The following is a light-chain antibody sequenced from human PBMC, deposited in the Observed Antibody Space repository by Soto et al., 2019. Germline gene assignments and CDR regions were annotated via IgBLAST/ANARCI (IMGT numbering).Light chain of an antibody. CDR1: SSDVGGYNF. Sequence: QSALTQPPSASGSPGQSVTISCTGTSSDVGGYNFVSWYQQHPGKAPKLMIYEVTKRPSGVPDRVSGSKSGNTASLTVSGLQTEDEADYYCSSYAGSNNRYVFGTGTKLTVL. J-gene: IGLJ1*01. CDR2: EVT. CDR3: SSYAGSNNRYV. V-gene: IGLV2-8*01.